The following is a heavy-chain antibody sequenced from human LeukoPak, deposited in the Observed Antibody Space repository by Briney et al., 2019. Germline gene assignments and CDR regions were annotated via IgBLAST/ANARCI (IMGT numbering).Heavy chain of an antibody. J-gene: IGHJ4*02. D-gene: IGHD6-13*01. Sequence: SVKVSCKASGGTFSSYAISWVRQAPGQGLEWMGRIIPILGIANYAQKFQGRVTITADKSTSTAYMELSSLRSDDTAVYFCARRRVAATGASFDYWGQGTLVTVSS. CDR2: IIPILGIA. V-gene: IGHV1-69*04. CDR3: ARRRVAATGASFDY. CDR1: GGTFSSYA.